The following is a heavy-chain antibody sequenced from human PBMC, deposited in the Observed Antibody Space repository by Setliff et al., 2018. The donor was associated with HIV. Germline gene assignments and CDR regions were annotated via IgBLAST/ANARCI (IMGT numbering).Heavy chain of an antibody. CDR1: GFTFSSYA. Sequence: AGGSLRLSCAASGFTFSSYAMSWVRQTPEKGLEWVSIITSGGSTYYADSAKGRFIISRDNDKNSVHLQMTSLRAEDTAVYYCARDPPGSGFHLDYWGQGTPVTVSS. CDR3: ARDPPGSGFHLDY. J-gene: IGHJ4*02. CDR2: ITSGGST. D-gene: IGHD5-12*01. V-gene: IGHV3-23*01.